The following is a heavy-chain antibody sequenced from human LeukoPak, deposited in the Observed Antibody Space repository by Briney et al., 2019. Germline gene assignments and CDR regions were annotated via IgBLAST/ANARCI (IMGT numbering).Heavy chain of an antibody. D-gene: IGHD3-22*01. J-gene: IGHJ4*02. V-gene: IGHV3-11*01. CDR2: ISSSGSTI. CDR1: GFTFSDYY. Sequence: GGSLRLSCAASGFTFSDYYMSWIRQAPGKGLEWVSYISSSGSTIYYADSVKGRFTISRDNAKNSLYLQMNSLRAEDTAVYYCARDHYYDSSGYFLGYWGQGTLVTASS. CDR3: ARDHYYDSSGYFLGY.